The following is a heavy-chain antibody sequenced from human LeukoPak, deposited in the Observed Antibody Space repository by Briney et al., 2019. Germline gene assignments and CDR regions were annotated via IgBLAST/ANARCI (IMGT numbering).Heavy chain of an antibody. V-gene: IGHV4-59*01. J-gene: IGHJ5*02. Sequence: SETLSLTCTVSGGSISSYYWSWIRQPPGKGLEWIGYIYYSGSTNYNPSPKSRVTISVHTSKNQFSLKLSSVTAAHTAVYYCARHGGSGSYYNCFDPWGQGTLVTVSS. CDR2: IYYSGST. D-gene: IGHD3-10*01. CDR3: ARHGGSGSYYNCFDP. CDR1: GGSISSYY.